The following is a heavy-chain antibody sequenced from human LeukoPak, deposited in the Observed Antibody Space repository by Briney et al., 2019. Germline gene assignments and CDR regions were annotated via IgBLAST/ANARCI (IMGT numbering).Heavy chain of an antibody. V-gene: IGHV4-39*01. CDR2: IYYSGST. CDR1: GGSISSSCYY. Sequence: SETLSLTCTVSGGSISSSCYYWGWIRPPPGKGLEWIGSIYYSGSTYYNPSLKSRVTISVDTSKNQFSLKLSSVTAADTAVYYCARHPRYYYGSGRVYWGQGTLVTVSP. CDR3: ARHPRYYYGSGRVY. D-gene: IGHD3-10*01. J-gene: IGHJ4*02.